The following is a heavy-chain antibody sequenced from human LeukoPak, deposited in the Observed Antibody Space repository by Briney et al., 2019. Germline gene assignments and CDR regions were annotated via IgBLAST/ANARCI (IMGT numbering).Heavy chain of an antibody. CDR2: IRYDGSNK. Sequence: GGSLRLSCAASGFTFSSYGMHWVRQAPGKGLEWVALIRYDGSNKYYADSVKGRFTISRDNSKNTLYLQMNSLRAEDTAVYYCAKDFRDIVVVPAAPNWFDPWGQGTLVTVSS. CDR1: GFTFSSYG. CDR3: AKDFRDIVVVPAAPNWFDP. D-gene: IGHD2-2*01. J-gene: IGHJ5*02. V-gene: IGHV3-30*02.